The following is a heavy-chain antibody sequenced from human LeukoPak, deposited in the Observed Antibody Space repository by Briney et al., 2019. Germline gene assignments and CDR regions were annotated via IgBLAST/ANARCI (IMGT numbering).Heavy chain of an antibody. D-gene: IGHD2-21*02. CDR2: INPNSGGT. Sequence: ASVKVSCKASGYTFTGYYMHWVRQAPGQGLEWMGWINPNSGGTNYALKFQGRVTMTRDTSISTAYMELSRLRSDDTAVYYCARSRCGGDCYSGYFDYWGQGTLVTVSS. V-gene: IGHV1-2*02. J-gene: IGHJ4*02. CDR1: GYTFTGYY. CDR3: ARSRCGGDCYSGYFDY.